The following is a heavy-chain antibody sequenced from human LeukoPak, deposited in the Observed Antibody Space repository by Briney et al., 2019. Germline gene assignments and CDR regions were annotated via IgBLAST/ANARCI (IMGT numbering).Heavy chain of an antibody. V-gene: IGHV3-23*01. CDR3: ARERKYDSNFDY. CDR2: ISGSGDYT. CDR1: GFTFTSYG. Sequence: GGSLRLSCAASGFTFTSYGMSWVRQAPGKGLEWVSAISGSGDYTYYVDSVKGRFTISRDNAKNTLYLQMNSLRAEDTAVYYCARERKYDSNFDYWGQGTLVTVSS. J-gene: IGHJ4*02. D-gene: IGHD1-1*01.